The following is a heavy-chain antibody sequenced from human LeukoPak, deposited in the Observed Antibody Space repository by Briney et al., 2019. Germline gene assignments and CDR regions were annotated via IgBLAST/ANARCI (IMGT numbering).Heavy chain of an antibody. V-gene: IGHV4-34*01. D-gene: IGHD4-17*01. CDR1: GGSFSGYY. CDR2: INHSGSS. J-gene: IGHJ4*02. Sequence: SETLSLTCAVNGGSFSGYYWSWIRHPPGKGLEWIGEINHSGSSNYNQSLKSRVTISVDTSKKQFSLKLSSVTAADTAVYYCARGRGDYTLCYFDFWGQGTLVTVSS. CDR3: ARGRGDYTLCYFDF.